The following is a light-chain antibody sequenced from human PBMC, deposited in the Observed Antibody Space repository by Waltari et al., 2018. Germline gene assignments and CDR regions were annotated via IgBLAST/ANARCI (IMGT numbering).Light chain of an antibody. V-gene: IGKV1-5*03. CDR3: QQYNIYPSYA. Sequence: DIQMTQSPSTLSASVGDRVTITCRASQSISSWLAWYQQKPGKAPKLLLYKASSLESGVPSRFSDSGSGTEFTLTISSLQPDDIATDYCQQYNIYPSYAFGQGTNLEIK. CDR2: KAS. CDR1: QSISSW. J-gene: IGKJ2*01.